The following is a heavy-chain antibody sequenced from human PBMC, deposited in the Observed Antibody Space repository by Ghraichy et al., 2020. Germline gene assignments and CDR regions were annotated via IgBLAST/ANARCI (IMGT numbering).Heavy chain of an antibody. Sequence: LSLTCAVYGFTVSSNYMSWVRQAPGKGLEWVSIMYAAGTTYYADSVKGRFTISRDKSKKKLFLQMNSLRVDDTAVYYCARGPRSDYYYIIDYWGQGTLVTVSS. CDR3: ARGPRSDYYYIIDY. D-gene: IGHD3-22*01. CDR1: GFTVSSNY. J-gene: IGHJ4*02. CDR2: MYAAGTT. V-gene: IGHV3-53*01.